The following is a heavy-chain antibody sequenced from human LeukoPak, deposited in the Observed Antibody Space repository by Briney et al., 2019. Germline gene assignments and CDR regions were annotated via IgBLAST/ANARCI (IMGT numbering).Heavy chain of an antibody. CDR3: ARVSSSWYQDWYFDL. CDR2: IETSGNT. J-gene: IGHJ2*01. Sequence: SETLSLTCTVSGGSISSGSYYWSWLRQPAGKGLEWIGRIETSGNTNYKPSLKSRVTMSVDTSKNQFSLKLSSVTAADTAVYYCARVSSSWYQDWYFDLWGRGTLVTVSS. D-gene: IGHD6-13*01. V-gene: IGHV4-61*02. CDR1: GGSISSGSYY.